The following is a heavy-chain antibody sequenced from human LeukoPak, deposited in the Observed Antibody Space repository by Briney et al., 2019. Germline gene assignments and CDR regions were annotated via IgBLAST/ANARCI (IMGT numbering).Heavy chain of an antibody. CDR1: GYTFTSYG. Sequence: ASVKVSCKASGYTFTSYGISWVRQAPGQGLEWMGWISAYNGNTNYAQELQGRVTMTTDTSTSTAYMELRSLRSDDTAVYYCARDRKGYMITFGGVIAHGYWGQGTLVTVSS. CDR2: ISAYNGNT. CDR3: ARDRKGYMITFGGVIAHGY. D-gene: IGHD3-16*02. J-gene: IGHJ4*02. V-gene: IGHV1-18*01.